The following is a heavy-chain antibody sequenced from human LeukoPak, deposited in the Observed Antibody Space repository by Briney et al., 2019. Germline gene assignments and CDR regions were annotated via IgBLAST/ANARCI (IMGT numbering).Heavy chain of an antibody. CDR2: IRYDGSNK. CDR3: AKELGGSEDDAFDI. V-gene: IGHV3-30*02. J-gene: IGHJ3*02. D-gene: IGHD2-15*01. CDR1: GFTFSSYG. Sequence: GGSLRLSCAASGFTFSSYGMHWVRQAPGKGLEWGAFIRYDGSNKYYADSVKGRFTISRDNSKNTLYLQMNSLRAEDTAVYYCAKELGGSEDDAFDIWGQGTMVTVSS.